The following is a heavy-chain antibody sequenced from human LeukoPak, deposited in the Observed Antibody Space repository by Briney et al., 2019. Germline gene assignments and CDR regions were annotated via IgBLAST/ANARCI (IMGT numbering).Heavy chain of an antibody. D-gene: IGHD3-10*01. J-gene: IGHJ4*02. CDR3: ARRQLRGFLDDN. CDR2: ISYSGAT. V-gene: IGHV4-59*08. Sequence: SETLSLTCVVSAGSISSDYWSWIRQPPGKGLEWIGCISYSGATNYNPSLNSRVTISIDTSKTQFSLRLTSVTAADTAVYYCARRQLRGFLDDNWGQGALVTVSS. CDR1: AGSISSDY.